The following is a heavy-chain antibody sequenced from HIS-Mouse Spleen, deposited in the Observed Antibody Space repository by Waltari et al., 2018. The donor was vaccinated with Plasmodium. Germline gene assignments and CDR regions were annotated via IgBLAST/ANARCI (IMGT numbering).Heavy chain of an antibody. V-gene: IGHV4-39*01. CDR3: ARRGGSYYYFDY. Sequence: QLQLQESGPGLVKPSETLSLTCTVPGGSISSSSYYWGWIRQPPGKGLEWIGSIYYSGSTYYNPSPKSRVTISVDTSKNQFSLKLSSVTAADTAVYYCARRGGSYYYFDYWGQGTLVTVSS. CDR1: GGSISSSSYY. J-gene: IGHJ4*02. CDR2: IYYSGST. D-gene: IGHD1-26*01.